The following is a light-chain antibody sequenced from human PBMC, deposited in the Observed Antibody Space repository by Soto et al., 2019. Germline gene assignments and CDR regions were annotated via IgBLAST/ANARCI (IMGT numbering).Light chain of an antibody. V-gene: IGKV3-20*01. Sequence: EIVLTQSPGTLSLSPGERATLSCRASQSVSSSYLAWYQQKPGQAPRLLIYGASSRATGIPHRFSGSGSGTDFTLTISRLEPEYFAVYYCQQYGSSPGFTFGPGPKVDIK. CDR3: QQYGSSPGFT. CDR1: QSVSSSY. CDR2: GAS. J-gene: IGKJ3*01.